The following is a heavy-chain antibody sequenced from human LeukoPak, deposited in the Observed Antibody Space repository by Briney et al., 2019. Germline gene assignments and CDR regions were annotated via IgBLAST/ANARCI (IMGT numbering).Heavy chain of an antibody. Sequence: SVKVSCKASGGTFSSYAMSWVRQAPGQGLEWMGGIIPIFGTANYAQKFQGRVTITADESTSTAYMELSSLRSEDTAVYYCARALGMVATEPLSDYWGQGTLVTVSS. CDR1: GGTFSSYA. D-gene: IGHD5-12*01. J-gene: IGHJ4*02. CDR3: ARALGMVATEPLSDY. CDR2: IIPIFGTA. V-gene: IGHV1-69*13.